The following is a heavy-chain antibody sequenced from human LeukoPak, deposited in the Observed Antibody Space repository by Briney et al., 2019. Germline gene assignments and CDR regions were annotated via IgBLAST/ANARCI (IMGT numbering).Heavy chain of an antibody. D-gene: IGHD3-16*01. CDR2: IDRDGNIT. CDR1: GFTFSIYW. CDR3: ARYDDYDGNGLDI. J-gene: IGHJ3*02. V-gene: IGHV3-74*01. Sequence: GGSLRLSCAASGFTFSIYWIHWVRQTPGKGLVWVSRIDRDGNITSYADSVKGRFTISRDNAKNTLYLQMNSLRAEDTAVYSCARYDDYDGNGLDIWGHGTMVTVSS.